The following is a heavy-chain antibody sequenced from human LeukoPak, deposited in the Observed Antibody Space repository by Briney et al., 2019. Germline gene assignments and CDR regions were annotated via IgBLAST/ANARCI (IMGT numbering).Heavy chain of an antibody. CDR1: GYSISSGYY. CDR2: IYHSGST. Sequence: SETLSLTCTVSGYSISSGYYWGWIRQPPGKGLEWIGSIYHSGSTYYNPSLKSRVTISVDTSKNQFSLRLSSVTAVDTAVYYCARGQSLFGVVIISFDYWGQGTLVTVSS. V-gene: IGHV4-38-2*02. CDR3: ARGQSLFGVVIISFDY. J-gene: IGHJ4*02. D-gene: IGHD3-3*01.